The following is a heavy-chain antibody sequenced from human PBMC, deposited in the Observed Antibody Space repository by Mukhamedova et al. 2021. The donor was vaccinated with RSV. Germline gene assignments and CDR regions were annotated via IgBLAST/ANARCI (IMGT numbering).Heavy chain of an antibody. Sequence: IYYADSVKGRFTISRDNAKNSQYLQMNSLRAEDTAVYYCASNLWELRRFDYWGQGTLVTVSS. CDR2: I. J-gene: IGHJ4*02. D-gene: IGHD1-26*01. V-gene: IGHV3-21*01. CDR3: ASNLWELRRFDY.